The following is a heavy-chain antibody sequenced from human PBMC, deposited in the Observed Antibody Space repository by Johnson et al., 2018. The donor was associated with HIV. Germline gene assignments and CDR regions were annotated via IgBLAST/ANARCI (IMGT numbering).Heavy chain of an antibody. D-gene: IGHD3-16*01. J-gene: IGHJ3*02. CDR2: IYSGGST. CDR3: ATSHGGHGAFDI. CDR1: GFTFDDYG. Sequence: VQLVESGGGVVQPGRSLRLSCVSSGFTFDDYGMSWVRQAPGKGLEWVSIIYSGGSTYYADSVKGRFTISRDNSKNTLYLQMNSLRAEDTAVYYCATSHGGHGAFDIWGQGTMVTVSS. V-gene: IGHV3-66*01.